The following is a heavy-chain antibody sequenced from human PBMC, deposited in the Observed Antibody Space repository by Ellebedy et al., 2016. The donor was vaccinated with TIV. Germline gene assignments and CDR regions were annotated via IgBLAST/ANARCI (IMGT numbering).Heavy chain of an antibody. CDR3: ARGISTVTT. V-gene: IGHV4-34*01. Sequence: MPSETLSLTCAVYGGSFSGYYWSWIRQPPGKGLEWIGEISHSGSTNYNPSLKSRVSISVDTSKSQFSLKLNSVTAADTAVYYCARGISTVTTWGQGTLVTVSS. CDR2: ISHSGST. J-gene: IGHJ1*01. D-gene: IGHD4-17*01. CDR1: GGSFSGYY.